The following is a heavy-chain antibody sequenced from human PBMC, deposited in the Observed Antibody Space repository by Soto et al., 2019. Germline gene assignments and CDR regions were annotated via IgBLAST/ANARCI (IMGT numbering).Heavy chain of an antibody. Sequence: EVQLVESGGGLVKPGGSLRLSCAASGFTFSTYSMNWVRQAPGKGLEWVSSISSSSTYIYYAGSVKGRFTISRDNAKKSLYLQMNSLRAEATAVYYCARVAGTDMVLYMDVWGKGTTVTVSS. CDR1: GFTFSTYS. D-gene: IGHD5-18*01. J-gene: IGHJ6*03. V-gene: IGHV3-21*01. CDR3: ARVAGTDMVLYMDV. CDR2: ISSSSTYI.